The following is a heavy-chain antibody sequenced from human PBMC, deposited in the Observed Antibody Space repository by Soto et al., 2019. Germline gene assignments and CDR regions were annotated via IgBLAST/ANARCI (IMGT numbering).Heavy chain of an antibody. J-gene: IGHJ1*01. CDR3: TTMRWLQLLGYFQH. V-gene: IGHV3-15*01. D-gene: IGHD5-12*01. CDR2: IKSKTDGGTT. Sequence: GGSLRLSCAASGFTFSNAWMSWVRQAPGKGLEWVGRIKSKTDGGTTDYAAPVKGRFTISRDDSKNTLYLQMNSLKTEDTAVYYCTTMRWLQLLGYFQHWGQGTLVTAPQ. CDR1: GFTFSNAW.